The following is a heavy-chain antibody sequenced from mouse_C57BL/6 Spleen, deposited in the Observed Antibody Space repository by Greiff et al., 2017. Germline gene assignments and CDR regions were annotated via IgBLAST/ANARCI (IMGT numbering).Heavy chain of an antibody. CDR1: GFTFSDYY. V-gene: IGHV5-16*01. Sequence: EVQRVESEGGLVQPGSSMKLSCTASGFTFSDYYMAWVRQVPEKGLEWVANITYDGSSTYYLDPLKSRFIISRDNAKNILYLQMSSLKSEDTATYYCARDDYDGFAYWGQGTLVTVSA. CDR3: ARDDYDGFAY. J-gene: IGHJ3*01. CDR2: ITYDGSST. D-gene: IGHD2-4*01.